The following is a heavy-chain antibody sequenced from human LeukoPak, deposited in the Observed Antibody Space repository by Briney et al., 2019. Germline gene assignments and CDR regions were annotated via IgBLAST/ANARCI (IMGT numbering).Heavy chain of an antibody. J-gene: IGHJ4*02. V-gene: IGHV3-64*01. Sequence: GGSLSLSRAASGFTFSSHAMHWVRQAPGKGLEDVSSISSNGGSTYYAISVKGRFTISRDNSKNTMYLQMGSLRAEDMAVYYCARDQSRSGYLSFDSWGQGNLVTVSS. CDR1: GFTFSSHA. D-gene: IGHD3-22*01. CDR3: ARDQSRSGYLSFDS. CDR2: ISSNGGST.